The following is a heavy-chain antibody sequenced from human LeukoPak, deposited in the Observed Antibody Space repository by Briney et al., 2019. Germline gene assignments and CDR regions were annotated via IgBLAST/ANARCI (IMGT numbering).Heavy chain of an antibody. V-gene: IGHV4-59*08. J-gene: IGHJ4*03. CDR3: ARHPPKSFFDY. CDR1: GGSISSYY. Sequence: SETLSLTCTVSGGSISSYYWSWIRQPPGKGLEWIAYIYYSGSTNYNPSLKSRVTISVDMSKSQFSLKLTSMTAADTAVYYCARHPPKSFFDYWGQGTLVTVSS. CDR2: IYYSGST.